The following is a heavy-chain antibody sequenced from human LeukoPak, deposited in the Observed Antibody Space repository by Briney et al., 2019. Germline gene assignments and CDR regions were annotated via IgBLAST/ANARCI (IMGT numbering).Heavy chain of an antibody. CDR1: GFTFTSSA. V-gene: IGHV1-58*02. D-gene: IGHD1-26*01. J-gene: IGHJ4*02. Sequence: SVKVSCKASGFTFTSSAMQWVRQARGQRLEWIGWIVVGSGNTNYAQKFQERVTITRDMSTSRAYMKLSSLRSEDTAVYYCAAVQVGANYYFDYWGQGTLVTVSS. CDR3: AAVQVGANYYFDY. CDR2: IVVGSGNT.